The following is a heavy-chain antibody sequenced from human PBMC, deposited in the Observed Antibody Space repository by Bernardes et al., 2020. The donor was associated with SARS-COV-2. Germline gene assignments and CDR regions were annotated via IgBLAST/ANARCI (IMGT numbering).Heavy chain of an antibody. D-gene: IGHD3-22*01. Sequence: GGSLRLSCAASGFTFSSYGMHWVRQAPGRGLEWVAVISYDGSNKYYADSVKGRFTISRDNSKNTLYLQMNSLRAEDTAVYYCAKDFSSYYYDSSGFDYWGQGTLVTVSS. CDR3: AKDFSSYYYDSSGFDY. V-gene: IGHV3-30*18. CDR2: ISYDGSNK. J-gene: IGHJ4*02. CDR1: GFTFSSYG.